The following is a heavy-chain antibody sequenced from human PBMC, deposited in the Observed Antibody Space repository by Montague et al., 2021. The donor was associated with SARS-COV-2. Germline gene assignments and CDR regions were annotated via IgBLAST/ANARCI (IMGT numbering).Heavy chain of an antibody. D-gene: IGHD3-3*01. J-gene: IGHJ4*02. V-gene: IGHV4-38-2*02. CDR3: ARSGVGIFDFSYFDS. CDR2: RYQNGAT. CDR1: GFSISSGYY. Sequence: ETLSLTCSVSGFSISSGYYWDWIRQTPGKGLEWIGSRYQNGATYYSPSLKRPVTILLDTSKNQFSLSLTSVTAADTAVYYCARSGVGIFDFSYFDSWGQGSLVIVSS.